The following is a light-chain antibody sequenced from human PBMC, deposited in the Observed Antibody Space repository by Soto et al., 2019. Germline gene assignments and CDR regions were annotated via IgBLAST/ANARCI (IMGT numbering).Light chain of an antibody. V-gene: IGLV2-14*01. CDR3: SSYTSTNTPYV. Sequence: QSALTQPASVSGSPGQSITVSCTGTFNEIGIHNYVSWYQQHPGKAPKLLIYEVSNRPSGISNRFSGSKSGNTASLTISGLQADDEADYYCSSYTSTNTPYVFGSGTKVTVL. J-gene: IGLJ1*01. CDR1: FNEIGIHNY. CDR2: EVS.